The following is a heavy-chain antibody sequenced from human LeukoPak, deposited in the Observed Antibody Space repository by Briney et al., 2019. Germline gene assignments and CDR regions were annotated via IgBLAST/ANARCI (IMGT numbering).Heavy chain of an antibody. V-gene: IGHV3-21*01. CDR2: ISSSSSYI. CDR3: ARDMYDDYGMDV. Sequence: GGSLRLSCAASGFTFSSYSMNWVRQAPGKGLEWVSSISSSSSYIYYADSLKGRFTISRDNAKNSLYLQLNSLRAEDTAVYYCARDMYDDYGMDVWGQGTTVTVSS. CDR1: GFTFSSYS. D-gene: IGHD3-3*01. J-gene: IGHJ6*02.